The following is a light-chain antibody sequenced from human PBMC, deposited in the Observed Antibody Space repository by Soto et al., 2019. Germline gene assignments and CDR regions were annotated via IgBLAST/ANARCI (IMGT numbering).Light chain of an antibody. CDR3: QQCHSLWT. J-gene: IGKJ1*01. CDR1: QSISSW. V-gene: IGKV1-5*01. Sequence: DIQMTQSPATLSASVGDRVTITCRASQSISSWLAWYQQKPGKAPNLLIYADSSLESGVPSRFSGSGSGTEFTLTISSLQPDDFATYYCQQCHSLWTFGQGTKVDIK. CDR2: ADS.